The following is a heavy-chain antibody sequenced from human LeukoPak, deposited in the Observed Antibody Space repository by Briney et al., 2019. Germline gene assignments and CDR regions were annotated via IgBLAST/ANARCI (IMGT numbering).Heavy chain of an antibody. V-gene: IGHV1-18*01. D-gene: IGHD3-22*01. CDR1: DYTFTSYG. J-gene: IGHJ5*02. CDR3: ARGDPPYYYDSCGYLAEVCFDP. CDR2: ISAYNGNT. Sequence: AASVKVSCKASDYTFTSYGISWVRQAPGQGLEWMGWISAYNGNTNYAQKLQGRVTMTTDTSTSTAYMELRSLRSDDTAVYYCARGDPPYYYDSCGYLAEVCFDPRGQGTLVTVSS.